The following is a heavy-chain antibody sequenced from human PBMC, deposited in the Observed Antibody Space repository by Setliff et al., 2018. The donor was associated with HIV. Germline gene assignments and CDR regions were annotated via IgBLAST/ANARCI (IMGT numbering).Heavy chain of an antibody. CDR2: VDPEDGET. CDR3: ATFYNSGSLTSFDY. V-gene: IGHV1-69-2*01. D-gene: IGHD3-10*01. Sequence: ASVKVSCKASGYTFTDYYMHWVKQAPGKGPEWMGRVDPEDGETIYAEKFQGRVTITAETSTDTAYMELSSLRSDDTAVYYCATFYNSGSLTSFDYWGQGTVVTVSS. CDR1: GYTFTDYY. J-gene: IGHJ4*02.